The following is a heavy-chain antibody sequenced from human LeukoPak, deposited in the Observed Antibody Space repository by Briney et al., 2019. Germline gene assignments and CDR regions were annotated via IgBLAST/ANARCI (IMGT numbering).Heavy chain of an antibody. Sequence: SVKVSCKASGGTFSSYAISWVRQAPGQGLEWMGGIIPIFGTANYAQKFQGRVTITADKSTSTAYMELSSLRSEDTAVYYCARGYNWNQWYYFDYWGQGTLVTVSS. CDR1: GGTFSSYA. CDR3: ARGYNWNQWYYFDY. J-gene: IGHJ4*02. V-gene: IGHV1-69*06. CDR2: IIPIFGTA. D-gene: IGHD1-20*01.